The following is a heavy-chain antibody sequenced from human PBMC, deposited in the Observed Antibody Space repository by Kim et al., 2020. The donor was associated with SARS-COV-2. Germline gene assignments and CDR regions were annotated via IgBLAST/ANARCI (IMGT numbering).Heavy chain of an antibody. Sequence: SETLSLTCAVYGGSFSGYYWSWIRQPPGKGLEWIGEINHSGSTNYNPSLKSRVTISVDTSKNQFSLKLSSVTAADTAVYYCARGLVVPAAMRVECWFDPWGQGTLVTVSS. D-gene: IGHD2-2*01. CDR3: ARGLVVPAAMRVECWFDP. V-gene: IGHV4-34*01. J-gene: IGHJ5*02. CDR2: INHSGST. CDR1: GGSFSGYY.